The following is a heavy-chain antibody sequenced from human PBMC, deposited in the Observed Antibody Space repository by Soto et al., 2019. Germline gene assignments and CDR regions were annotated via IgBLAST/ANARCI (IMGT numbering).Heavy chain of an antibody. Sequence: QVQLVQSGAEVKKPGSSVKVSCKASGGTFSSYTISWVRQAPGQGLEWMGRIIPILGIANYAQKFQGRVTITVDKSTSTGYMGLCSLRSEDTAVYYCARRYYDILTGPNYYYYGMDVWGQGTTVTVSS. CDR3: ARRYYDILTGPNYYYYGMDV. J-gene: IGHJ6*02. CDR2: IIPILGIA. V-gene: IGHV1-69*02. CDR1: GGTFSSYT. D-gene: IGHD3-9*01.